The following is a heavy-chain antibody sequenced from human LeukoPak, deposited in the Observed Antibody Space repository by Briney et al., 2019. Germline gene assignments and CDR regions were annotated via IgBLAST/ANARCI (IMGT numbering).Heavy chain of an antibody. CDR3: ARGTVVTHDVDY. D-gene: IGHD4-23*01. CDR1: GGSISSGGYY. CDR2: IYYSGST. J-gene: IGHJ4*02. Sequence: PSETLSLTCTVSGGSISSGGYYWSWIRQHPGKGLEWIGYIYYSGSTYYNPSLKSRVTISVDTSKNQFSLKLSSVTAADTAVYYCARGTVVTHDVDYWGQGTLVTVSS. V-gene: IGHV4-31*03.